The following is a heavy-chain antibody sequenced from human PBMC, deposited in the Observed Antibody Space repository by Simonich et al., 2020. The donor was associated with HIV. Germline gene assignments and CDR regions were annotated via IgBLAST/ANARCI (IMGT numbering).Heavy chain of an antibody. CDR1: GYSISSGYS. CDR3: ARGGVTGNYDSSGYYLNWYFDL. Sequence: QVQLQESGPGLVKPSETLSLTCAVSGYSISSGYSWGWIREPPGKGLEWIGSSYHRESTYYNPSRKMRVTISGDTSKNQFSLKLSSVTAADTAVYYCARGGVTGNYDSSGYYLNWYFDLWGRGTLVTVSS. CDR2: SYHREST. D-gene: IGHD3-22*01. V-gene: IGHV4-38-2*01. J-gene: IGHJ2*01.